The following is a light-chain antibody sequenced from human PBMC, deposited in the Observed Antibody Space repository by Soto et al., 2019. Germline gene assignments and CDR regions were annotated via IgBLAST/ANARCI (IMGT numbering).Light chain of an antibody. Sequence: QSVLTQPPSVSAAPGQKVTISCSGSSSNIGSNYVSWYQQLPGAAPKLLIYDNGKRPSGVPDRFSGSKSGTSASLAITGLQAEDEADYYCQSYDSSLTYVFGTGTKLTVL. CDR3: QSYDSSLTYV. V-gene: IGLV1-51*01. CDR1: SSNIGSNY. CDR2: DNG. J-gene: IGLJ1*01.